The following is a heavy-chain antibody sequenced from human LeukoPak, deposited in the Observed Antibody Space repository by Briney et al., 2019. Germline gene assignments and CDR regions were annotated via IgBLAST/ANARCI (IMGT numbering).Heavy chain of an antibody. CDR1: GFTFSSYG. CDR2: IRYDGSNK. CDR3: AKDPTSNYYDFWSGYYEDY. D-gene: IGHD3-3*01. V-gene: IGHV3-30*02. J-gene: IGHJ4*02. Sequence: PGGSPRLSRAASGFTFSSYGLHWVRQAPGKGLGWVAFIRYDGSNKYYADSVKCRFTISRDNSKNTLYLQMNSLRAEDTAVYYCAKDPTSNYYDFWSGYYEDYWGQGTLVTVSS.